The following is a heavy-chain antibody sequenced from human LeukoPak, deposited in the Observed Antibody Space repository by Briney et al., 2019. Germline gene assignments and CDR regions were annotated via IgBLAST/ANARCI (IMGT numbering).Heavy chain of an antibody. J-gene: IGHJ3*02. Sequence: SETLSLTCTVSGGSISSYYWSWIRQPPGKGLEWIGYIYYSGSTNYNPSLKSRVTISVDTSKNQFSLKLSSVTAADTAVYYCARYNLDSSGYYVLLGAFDIWGQGTMVTVSS. D-gene: IGHD3-22*01. CDR1: GGSISSYY. V-gene: IGHV4-59*08. CDR3: ARYNLDSSGYYVLLGAFDI. CDR2: IYYSGST.